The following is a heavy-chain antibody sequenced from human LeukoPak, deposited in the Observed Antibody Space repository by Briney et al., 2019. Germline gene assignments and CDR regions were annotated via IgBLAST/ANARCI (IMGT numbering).Heavy chain of an antibody. J-gene: IGHJ4*02. CDR3: ATARNFRFEY. V-gene: IGHV3-74*01. CDR2: MNGEGTTI. Sequence: PGGSLRLSCATSGLTFRTTWMHWVRQAPGKGLKWVSRMNGEGTTIDYADSVKDRFTVSRDYAKNTLFLQMNNLRTEDTALYFCATARNFRFEYWGQGSLVIVSA. CDR1: GLTFRTTW. D-gene: IGHD1-7*01.